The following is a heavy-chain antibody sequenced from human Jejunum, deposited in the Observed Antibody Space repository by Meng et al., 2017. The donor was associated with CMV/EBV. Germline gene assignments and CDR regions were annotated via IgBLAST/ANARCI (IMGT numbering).Heavy chain of an antibody. Sequence: SLSLSCAVYGFDFTNYAMTWVRQAPGKGLEWVSRISASGGSTYYTDSVKGRFTVSRDNSKSTLYLQMNSLRAEDTAVYYCAKDPEGYWGQGTLVTVSS. CDR3: AKDPEGY. J-gene: IGHJ4*02. CDR2: ISASGGST. V-gene: IGHV3-23*01. CDR1: GFDFTNYA.